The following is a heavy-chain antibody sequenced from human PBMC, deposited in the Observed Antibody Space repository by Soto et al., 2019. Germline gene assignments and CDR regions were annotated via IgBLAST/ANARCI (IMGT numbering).Heavy chain of an antibody. CDR3: ARERWLVQYYYDSSGYAFFEY. CDR2: IYHSGST. D-gene: IGHD3-22*01. CDR1: GGSISSSNW. Sequence: SETLSLTCAVSGGSISSSNWWSWVRQPPGKGLEWIGEIYHSGSTNYNPSLKSRVTISVDKSKNQFSLKLSSVTAADTAVYYCARERWLVQYYYDSSGYAFFEYWGQGTLVIVSS. V-gene: IGHV4-4*02. J-gene: IGHJ4*02.